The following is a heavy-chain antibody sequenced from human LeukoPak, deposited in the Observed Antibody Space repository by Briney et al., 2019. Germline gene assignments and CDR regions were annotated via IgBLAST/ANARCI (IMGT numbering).Heavy chain of an antibody. CDR2: INHSGST. CDR1: GGSFSGYY. J-gene: IGHJ4*02. D-gene: IGHD3-10*01. CDR3: ARRGVRGAKIFDY. Sequence: SETLSLTCAVYGGSFSGYYWSWIRQPPGKGLEWIGEINHSGSTNYNPSLKSRVTISVDTSKNQFSLKLSSVTAADTAVYYCARRGVRGAKIFDYWGQGTLVTVSS. V-gene: IGHV4-34*01.